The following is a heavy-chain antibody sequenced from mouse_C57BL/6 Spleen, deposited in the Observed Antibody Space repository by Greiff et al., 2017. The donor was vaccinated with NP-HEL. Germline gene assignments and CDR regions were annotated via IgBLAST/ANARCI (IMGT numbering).Heavy chain of an antibody. CDR1: GFSLTSYG. V-gene: IGHV2-5*01. Sequence: VQLQESGPGLVQPSQSLSITCTVSGFSLTSYGVHWVRQSPGKGLEWLGVIWRGGSTDYNAAFMSRLSITKDNSKSQVFFKMNSLQADDTAIYYCAKIPYDYYAMDYWGQGTSVTVSS. D-gene: IGHD6-5*01. CDR2: IWRGGST. CDR3: AKIPYDYYAMDY. J-gene: IGHJ4*01.